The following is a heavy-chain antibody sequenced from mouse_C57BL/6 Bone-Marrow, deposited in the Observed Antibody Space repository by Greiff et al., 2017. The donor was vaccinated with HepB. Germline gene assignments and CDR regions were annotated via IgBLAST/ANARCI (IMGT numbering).Heavy chain of an antibody. CDR2: IDPETGGT. V-gene: IGHV1-15*01. CDR1: GYTFTDYE. Sequence: QVQLKESGAELVRPGASVTLSCKASGYTFTDYEMHWVKQTPVHGLEWIGAIDPETGGTAYNQKFKGKAILTADKSSSTAYMELRSLTSEDSAVYYCTRSLFYYDYDGDYWGQGTTLTVSS. D-gene: IGHD2-4*01. CDR3: TRSLFYYDYDGDY. J-gene: IGHJ2*01.